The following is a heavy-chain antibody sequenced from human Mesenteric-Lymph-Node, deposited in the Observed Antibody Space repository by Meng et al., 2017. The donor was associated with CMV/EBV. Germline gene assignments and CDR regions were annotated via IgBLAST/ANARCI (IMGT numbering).Heavy chain of an antibody. D-gene: IGHD3-10*01. CDR1: TYS. V-gene: IGHV3-23*01. CDR3: AKEAYVMRGYGSEHSYMPFDY. CDR2: FSYGSGGT. Sequence: TYSMSWVRQAPGKGLEWVSTFSYGSGGTDYADSVQGRFTIFRDNSENTLFLQMSSLRADDTAVYYCAKEAYVMRGYGSEHSYMPFDYWGQGTLVTVSS. J-gene: IGHJ4*02.